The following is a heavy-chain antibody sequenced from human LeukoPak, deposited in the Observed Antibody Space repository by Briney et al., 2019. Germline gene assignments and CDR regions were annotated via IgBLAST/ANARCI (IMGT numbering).Heavy chain of an antibody. V-gene: IGHV1-18*01. CDR2: ISPYNGDG. CDR3: ARDSAPGDFDY. J-gene: IGHJ4*02. CDR1: GYSFANYG. Sequence: ASVKVSCKTFGYSFANYGISWVRQAPGQGLEWMAWISPYNGDGIAAQRFQGRLSMTTDPSTSTAYMELRSLRSDDTAVYYCARDSAPGDFDYWGQGTLVTVSS. D-gene: IGHD7-27*01.